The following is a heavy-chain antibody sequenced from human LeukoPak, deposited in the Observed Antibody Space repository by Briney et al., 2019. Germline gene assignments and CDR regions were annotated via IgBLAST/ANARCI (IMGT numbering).Heavy chain of an antibody. J-gene: IGHJ6*03. Sequence: GASVKVSCKASGYSLSDHYMHWVRQAPGQGLEWMGIINPSGGSTSYAQKFQGRVTMTRDTSTSTVYMELSSLRSEDTAVYYCARDRFLVATTRNYYYYYMDVWGKGTTVTISS. CDR3: ARDRFLVATTRNYYYYYMDV. CDR1: GYSLSDHY. V-gene: IGHV1-46*01. D-gene: IGHD5-12*01. CDR2: INPSGGST.